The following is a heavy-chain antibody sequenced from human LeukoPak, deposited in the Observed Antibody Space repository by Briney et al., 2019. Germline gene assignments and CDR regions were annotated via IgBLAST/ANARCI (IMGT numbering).Heavy chain of an antibody. J-gene: IGHJ3*02. CDR2: IYYSGST. CDR3: ARAMKQFRDDAFDI. D-gene: IGHD3-10*01. Sequence: SETLSLTCTVSGGSTSCYYWSWIRQPPGKGLEWIGYIYYSGSTNYNPSLKSRVTISVDTSKNQFSLKLSSVTAADTAVYYCARAMKQFRDDAFDIWGQGTMVTVSS. V-gene: IGHV4-59*01. CDR1: GGSTSCYY.